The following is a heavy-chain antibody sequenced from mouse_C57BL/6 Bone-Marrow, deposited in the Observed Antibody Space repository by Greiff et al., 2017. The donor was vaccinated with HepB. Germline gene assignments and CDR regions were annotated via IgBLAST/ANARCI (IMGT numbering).Heavy chain of an antibody. D-gene: IGHD1-1*01. CDR3: ARDYEDFDY. Sequence: EVQLQQSGPELVKPGASVKISCKASGYTFTDYYMNWVKQSHGKSLEWIGDINPNNGGTSYNQKFKGKATLTVDKSSSTAYMELRSLISEDSAVYYCARDYEDFDYWGQGTTLTVSS. V-gene: IGHV1-26*01. J-gene: IGHJ2*01. CDR2: INPNNGGT. CDR1: GYTFTDYY.